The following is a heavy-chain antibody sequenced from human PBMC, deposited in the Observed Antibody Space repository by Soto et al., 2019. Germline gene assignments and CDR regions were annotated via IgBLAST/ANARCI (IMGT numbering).Heavy chain of an antibody. CDR2: IYYSGST. CDR1: GCSISRYY. Sequence: SETLSLTCTVSGCSISRYYWIWIRQPPGKGLEWIGYIYYSGSTNYNPSLKSRVTISVDTSKNQFSLKLSSVTAADTAVYYCAIGSMVRHVRLGQYFGYWGQGTLGTGSS. J-gene: IGHJ4*02. CDR3: AIGSMVRHVRLGQYFGY. V-gene: IGHV4-59*08. D-gene: IGHD5-18*01.